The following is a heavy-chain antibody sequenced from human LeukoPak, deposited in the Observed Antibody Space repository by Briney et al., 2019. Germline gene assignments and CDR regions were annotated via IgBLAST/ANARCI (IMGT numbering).Heavy chain of an antibody. V-gene: IGHV3-7*01. CDR1: GFIFSSHW. J-gene: IGHJ4*02. Sequence: PGGSLRLSCAASGFIFSSHWMSWVRQAPGKGLEWVASIKEDGSENSYMDSVKGRFTISRDNAKNSLYLQMNSLRAEDTAVYYCARDLLSSSWYSELDYWGQGTLVTVSS. CDR3: ARDLLSSSWYSELDY. D-gene: IGHD6-13*01. CDR2: IKEDGSEN.